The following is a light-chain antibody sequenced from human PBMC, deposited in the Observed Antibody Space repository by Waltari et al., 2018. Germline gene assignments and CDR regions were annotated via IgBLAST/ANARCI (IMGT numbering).Light chain of an antibody. J-gene: IGKJ1*01. CDR1: QSISSN. V-gene: IGKV3-15*01. CDR3: QQYNNWPPWT. CDR2: GAS. Sequence: EIVMTQSPASLSVSPGERATLSCRASQSISSNLAWYQQKPGQAPRLLIYGASTRATGIPARFSGSGSGTEFTLTISSLQSEESAVYYCQQYNNWPPWTFGQGTNVEIK.